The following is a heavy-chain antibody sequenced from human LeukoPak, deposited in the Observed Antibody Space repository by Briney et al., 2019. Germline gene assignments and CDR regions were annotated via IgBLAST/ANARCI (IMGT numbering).Heavy chain of an antibody. Sequence: PSECLSLTWTVSGGSISSYCCGWIRQPPGEGLEWIGYIYYSGSTNYNPSLKSRVIMSVDTSKNQFSLKLSYVTAADTAVYYCARAVSGTDYYYYMDVWGKGTTVTVSS. CDR1: GGSISSYC. CDR2: IYYSGST. V-gene: IGHV4-59*01. CDR3: ARAVSGTDYYYYMDV. J-gene: IGHJ6*03. D-gene: IGHD6-25*01.